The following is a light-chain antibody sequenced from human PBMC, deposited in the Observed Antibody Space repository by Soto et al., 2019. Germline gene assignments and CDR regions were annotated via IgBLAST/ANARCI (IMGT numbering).Light chain of an antibody. CDR3: QQSYSLPYT. V-gene: IGKV1-39*01. J-gene: IGKJ2*01. CDR1: QSVTTY. Sequence: DIQMTQSPPALSASVGDRVTITCRSSQSVTTYFKWYLQKPGKAPQLLIFGTSNLQSGVSSRFTAGGFATHFHLNITDVQPEDSATYYCQQSYSLPYTFGQGTRLEIK. CDR2: GTS.